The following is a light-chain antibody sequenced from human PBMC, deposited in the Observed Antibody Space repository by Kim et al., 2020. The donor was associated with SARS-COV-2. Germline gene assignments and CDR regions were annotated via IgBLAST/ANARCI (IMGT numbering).Light chain of an antibody. CDR1: EGVSSN. Sequence: SRGDRANLTCRASEGVSSNLAWFQQKPGQAPRLLIYGASSRATGIPARCSGTGSGTEFTLTISSLQCEDFAVYYCQQYNNWPPVTFGQGTRLEIK. V-gene: IGKV3-15*01. CDR2: GAS. CDR3: QQYNNWPPVT. J-gene: IGKJ5*01.